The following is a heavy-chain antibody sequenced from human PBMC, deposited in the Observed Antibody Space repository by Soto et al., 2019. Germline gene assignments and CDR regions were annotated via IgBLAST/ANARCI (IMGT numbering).Heavy chain of an antibody. V-gene: IGHV3-11*01. J-gene: IGHJ5*02. CDR2: ISSSGSTI. CDR3: ARDPALVTAAPSLGWFEP. Sequence: PVGSLRLSCASSVSTFSDYYMSCIRQAPGKWLEWVSYISSSGSTIYYADSVKGRFTISRDNAKNSLYLQMNSLRAEDTAVYYCARDPALVTAAPSLGWFEPWGQGTLVTVSS. CDR1: VSTFSDYY. D-gene: IGHD2-2*01.